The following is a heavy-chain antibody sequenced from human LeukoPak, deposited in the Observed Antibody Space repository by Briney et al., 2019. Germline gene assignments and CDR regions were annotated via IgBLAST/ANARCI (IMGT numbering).Heavy chain of an antibody. CDR1: GGSFSGDY. D-gene: IGHD5-12*01. Sequence: SETLSLTCAVYGGSFSGDYWSWIRQPPGKGLEWIGEINHSGGTNYNPSLKSRVTISVDTSKSQFSLNLSSVTAADTAVYYCARGSLDSGYVNFDYWGQGTLVTVPS. V-gene: IGHV4-34*01. CDR3: ARGSLDSGYVNFDY. J-gene: IGHJ4*02. CDR2: INHSGGT.